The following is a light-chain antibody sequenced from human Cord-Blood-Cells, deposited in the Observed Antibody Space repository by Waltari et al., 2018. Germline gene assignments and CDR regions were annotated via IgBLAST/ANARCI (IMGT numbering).Light chain of an antibody. CDR3: QQYDNLPFT. CDR2: DAS. V-gene: IGKV1-33*01. Sequence: DIQMTQSPSSLSASVGDRVTITCQASQDISNYLNWYQQKPGKAPKLLSYDASNLETGVPSRLSGSGSGTDFTFTISSLQPEDIATYYCQQYDNLPFTFGPGTKVDIK. J-gene: IGKJ3*01. CDR1: QDISNY.